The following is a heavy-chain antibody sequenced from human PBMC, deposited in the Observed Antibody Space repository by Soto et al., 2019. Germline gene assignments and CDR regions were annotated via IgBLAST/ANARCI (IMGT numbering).Heavy chain of an antibody. CDR1: GASISGSSYY. V-gene: IGHV4-39*01. J-gene: IGHJ3*02. D-gene: IGHD3-10*01. Sequence: QLQLQESGPGLVKPSETLSLTCTVSGASISGSSYYWGWIRQPPGKGLEWIGTIYYSGSTYYNPSLKSRVTISVDTSNNQFSLNLSSVTAADTAVYYCARFSRGSVFIWGQGTMVTVSS. CDR2: IYYSGST. CDR3: ARFSRGSVFI.